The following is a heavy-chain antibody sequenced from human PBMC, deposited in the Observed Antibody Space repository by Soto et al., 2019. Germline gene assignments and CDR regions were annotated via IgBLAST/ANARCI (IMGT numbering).Heavy chain of an antibody. CDR3: ARDLGYCNSSGCFRNWFDP. CDR2: ISTYDDKT. J-gene: IGHJ5*02. CDR1: GYSFRTHG. D-gene: IGHD2-15*01. Sequence: QVQLVQSGAEVKTPGASVKVSCRASGYSFRTHGISWVRQAPGQGLEWMGWISTYDDKTNFPQKYHDRITMTTETTTSTTYKEQRSLRSADTAVYFCARDLGYCNSSGCFRNWFDPWGQGTLVTVSS. V-gene: IGHV1-18*01.